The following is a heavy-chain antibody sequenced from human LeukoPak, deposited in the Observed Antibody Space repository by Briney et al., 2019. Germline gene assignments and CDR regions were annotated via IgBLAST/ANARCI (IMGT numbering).Heavy chain of an antibody. J-gene: IGHJ6*03. Sequence: PGGSLRLSCAASGFTFNNYWMHWVRRAPGKGLVWVARTNTHGTSANYADSVKGRLIISRDNANNTLYLQMNGLRDEDTGVYYALAGYYYYYMDVWGKGTTVTVSS. V-gene: IGHV3-74*01. D-gene: IGHD6-13*01. CDR2: TNTHGTSA. CDR3: LAGYYYYYMDV. CDR1: GFTFNNYW.